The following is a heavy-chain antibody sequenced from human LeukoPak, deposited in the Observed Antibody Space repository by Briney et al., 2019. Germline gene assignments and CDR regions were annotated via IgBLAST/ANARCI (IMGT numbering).Heavy chain of an antibody. CDR3: ARYRQYCSGGSCYSSPYYYYGMDV. CDR2: IYPGDSDT. Sequence: GESLKISCKGSGYTFTNYWIAWVRQMPGKGLEWMGIIYPGDSDTRYSPSFQGQVTISADKSISTAYLQWSSLKASDTAMYYCARYRQYCSGGSCYSSPYYYYGMDVWGQGTTVTVSS. D-gene: IGHD2-15*01. V-gene: IGHV5-51*01. CDR1: GYTFTNYW. J-gene: IGHJ6*02.